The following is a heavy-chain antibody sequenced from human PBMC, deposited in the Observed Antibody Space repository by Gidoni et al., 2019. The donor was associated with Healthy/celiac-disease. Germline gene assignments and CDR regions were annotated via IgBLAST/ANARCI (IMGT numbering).Heavy chain of an antibody. CDR2: ISSSISTI. Sequence: VQLVESGGGLVQPGGSLRLSGAASGFTFSSYSMNWVRQAPGQGLEWVSYISSSISTIYYADSVKGRVTISRDNAKNSLYLQMNSLRAEDTAVYYCARAPGYSYGYDYWGQGTLVTVSS. CDR1: GFTFSSYS. J-gene: IGHJ4*02. V-gene: IGHV3-48*01. CDR3: ARAPGYSYGYDY. D-gene: IGHD5-18*01.